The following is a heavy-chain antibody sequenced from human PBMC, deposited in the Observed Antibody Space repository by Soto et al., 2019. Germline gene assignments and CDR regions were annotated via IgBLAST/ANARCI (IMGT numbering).Heavy chain of an antibody. D-gene: IGHD6-13*01. CDR1: GYSFTSYW. CDR3: ARQQLVTSDAFDI. J-gene: IGHJ3*02. CDR2: IYPGDSDT. V-gene: IGHV5-51*01. Sequence: GGALKLSRKGSGYSFTSYWIGWVRQMPGKGLEWMGIIYPGDSDTRYSPSFQGQVTISADKSISTAYLQWSSLKASDTAMYYCARQQLVTSDAFDIWGEGTMVTVSS.